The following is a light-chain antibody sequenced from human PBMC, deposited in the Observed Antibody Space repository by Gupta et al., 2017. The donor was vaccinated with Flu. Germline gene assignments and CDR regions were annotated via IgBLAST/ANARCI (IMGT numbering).Light chain of an antibody. J-gene: IGLJ3*02. CDR1: SSNIGTNY. Sequence: QSVLTQPASASGTPGQRVTVSCSGSSSNIGTNYVYWYQQLPGTAPRLLMYKNNERPSGVPDRFSGSKSGTPASLAISGLRSEDEADYYCSVWDDSRRGWVFGGGTKLTVL. CDR3: SVWDDSRRGWV. V-gene: IGLV1-47*01. CDR2: KNN.